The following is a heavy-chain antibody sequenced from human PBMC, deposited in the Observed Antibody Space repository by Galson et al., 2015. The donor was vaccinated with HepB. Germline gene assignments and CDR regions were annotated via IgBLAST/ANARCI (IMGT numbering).Heavy chain of an antibody. Sequence: SVKVSCKVSGYTLTELSMHWVRQAPGKGLEWMGGFDPEDGETIYAQKFQGRVTMTEDTSTDTAYMELSSLRSDDTAVYYCARTSAEGEGSGLMWFGGIDFWGQGTLVTVSS. CDR1: GYTLTELS. CDR3: ARTSAEGEGSGLMWFGGIDF. V-gene: IGHV1-24*01. D-gene: IGHD3-10*01. J-gene: IGHJ4*02. CDR2: FDPEDGET.